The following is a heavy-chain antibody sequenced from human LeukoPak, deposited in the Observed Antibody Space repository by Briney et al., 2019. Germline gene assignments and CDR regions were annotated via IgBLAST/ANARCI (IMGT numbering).Heavy chain of an antibody. CDR1: GFTFSSYE. CDR2: ISSSGSTI. J-gene: IGHJ4*02. CDR3: AKDTSPGIAAAGIEF. Sequence: GGSLRLSCAASGFTFSSYEMNWVRQAPGKGLEWVSYISSSGSTIYYADSVKGRFTISRDNAKNSLYLQMNSLRAEDTALYYCAKDTSPGIAAAGIEFWGQGTLVTVSS. D-gene: IGHD6-13*01. V-gene: IGHV3-48*03.